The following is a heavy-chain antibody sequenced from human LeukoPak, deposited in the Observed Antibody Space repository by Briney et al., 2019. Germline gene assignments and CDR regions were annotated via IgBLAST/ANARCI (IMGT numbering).Heavy chain of an antibody. J-gene: IGHJ4*02. Sequence: SETLSLTCTVSGGSISSSSYYWGWIRQPPGKGLEWIGSIYYSGSTYYNPSLKSRVTISVDTSKNQFSLKLSSVTAADTAVYYYATLLIVRFDYWGQGTLVTVSS. CDR1: GGSISSSSYY. D-gene: IGHD2/OR15-2a*01. V-gene: IGHV4-39*01. CDR3: ATLLIVRFDY. CDR2: IYYSGST.